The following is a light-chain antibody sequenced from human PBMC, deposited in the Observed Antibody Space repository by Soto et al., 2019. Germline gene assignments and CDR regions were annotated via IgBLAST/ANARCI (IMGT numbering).Light chain of an antibody. CDR2: GAS. Sequence: EIVMTQSPATLSVSPGERVTLSCRASQSVSSNLAWYQQKPGLAPRLLIYGASSRATGIPDRFRGSGSGTDFTLTISRLEPEDFAVYYCQQYGSSPPTFGQGTTVDIK. J-gene: IGKJ1*01. V-gene: IGKV3-20*01. CDR1: QSVSSN. CDR3: QQYGSSPPT.